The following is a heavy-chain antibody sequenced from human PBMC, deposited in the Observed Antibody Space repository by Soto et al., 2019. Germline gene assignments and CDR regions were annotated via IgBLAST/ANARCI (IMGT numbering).Heavy chain of an antibody. CDR1: GFTFSSYW. CDR2: IKQDGSEK. V-gene: IGHV3-7*01. Sequence: GGSLRLSCAASGFTFSSYWMSWVRQAPGKGLEWVANIKQDGSEKYYVDSVKGRFTISRDNAKNSLYLQMNSLRAEDTAVYYCARADLGYCSSTSCEHDAFDIWGQGTMVTVSS. CDR3: ARADLGYCSSTSCEHDAFDI. D-gene: IGHD2-2*01. J-gene: IGHJ3*02.